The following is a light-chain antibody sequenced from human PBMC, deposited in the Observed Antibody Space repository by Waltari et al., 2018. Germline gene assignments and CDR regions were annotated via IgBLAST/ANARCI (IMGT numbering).Light chain of an antibody. V-gene: IGKV1-5*03. Sequence: DIQMTQSPSTLSASVGDRVTITCRASQSISFWLAWYQQKPGKAPKRLIYKASSLESVVPSRFSGGGSGTEFTLTISTLQPDDFATYYCQQYNSYRTFGQGTKVEIK. CDR3: QQYNSYRT. CDR2: KAS. CDR1: QSISFW. J-gene: IGKJ1*01.